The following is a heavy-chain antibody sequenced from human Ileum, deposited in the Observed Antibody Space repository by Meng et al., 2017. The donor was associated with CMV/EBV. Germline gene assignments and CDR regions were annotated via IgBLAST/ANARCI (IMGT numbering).Heavy chain of an antibody. V-gene: IGHV1-69*10. D-gene: IGHD2-2*01. CDR2: IIPILGIA. CDR1: GGTFSSYA. J-gene: IGHJ4*02. CDR3: ARGYCSSTSCSYFDY. Sequence: SGGTFSSYAISWVRQAPGQGLEWMGGIIPILGIANYAQKFQGRVTITADKSTSTAYMELSSLRSEDTAVYYCARGYCSSTSCSYFDYWGQGTLVTVSS.